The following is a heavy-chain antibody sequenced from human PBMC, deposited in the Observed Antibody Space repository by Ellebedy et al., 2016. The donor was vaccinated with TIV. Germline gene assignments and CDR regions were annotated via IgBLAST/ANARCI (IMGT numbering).Heavy chain of an antibody. CDR3: ASFIFGEVNDS. CDR1: AYTFSDCY. D-gene: IGHD3-3*01. V-gene: IGHV1-2*02. Sequence: ASVKVSCKASAYTFSDCYVNWVRQAPGQGLDWMGWLDPRSGATNYAQRLRGKVTMTRDTSSNTAYMELSGLRPDDTALYYCASFIFGEVNDSWGQGTLVTVSS. CDR2: LDPRSGAT. J-gene: IGHJ5*01.